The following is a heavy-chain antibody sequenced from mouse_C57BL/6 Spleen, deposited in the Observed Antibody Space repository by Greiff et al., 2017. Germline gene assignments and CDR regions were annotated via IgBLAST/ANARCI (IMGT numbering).Heavy chain of an antibody. CDR2: ISSGGSYT. J-gene: IGHJ4*01. Sequence: EVKLMESGGDLVKPGGSLKLSCAASGFTFSSYGMSWVRQTPDKRLEWVATISSGGSYTYYPDSVKGRFTISRKNAKNTLYLQMSSLNSEDTAMYYCASYYSNYRAMDYWSQGTSVTVSS. V-gene: IGHV5-6*01. CDR3: ASYYSNYRAMDY. D-gene: IGHD2-5*01. CDR1: GFTFSSYG.